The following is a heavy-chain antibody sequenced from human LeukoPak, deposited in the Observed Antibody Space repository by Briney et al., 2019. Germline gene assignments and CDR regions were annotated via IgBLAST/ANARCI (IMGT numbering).Heavy chain of an antibody. CDR2: ISSSSSYI. D-gene: IGHD3-22*01. J-gene: IGHJ4*02. CDR3: ARTYYYDSGRLSPALY. Sequence: GGSLRLSCAASGFTFSSYAMSWVRQAPGKGLEWVSSISSSSSYIYYADSVKGRFTISRDNAKNSLYLQMNSLRAEDTAVYYCARTYYYDSGRLSPALYWGQGTLVTVSS. CDR1: GFTFSSYA. V-gene: IGHV3-21*01.